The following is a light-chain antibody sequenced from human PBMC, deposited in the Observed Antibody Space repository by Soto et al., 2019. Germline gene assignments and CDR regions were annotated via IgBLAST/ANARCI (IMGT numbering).Light chain of an antibody. CDR3: QQYYSYPRT. J-gene: IGKJ4*01. Sequence: AIRMTQSPSSFSASPGDRVTITCRASQGISSYLAWYQQKPGKAPKLLIYAASTLQSAVPSRFSGSGSGTDFTLTISCLQSEDFATYYCQQYYSYPRTFGGGTKVEIK. V-gene: IGKV1-8*01. CDR1: QGISSY. CDR2: AAS.